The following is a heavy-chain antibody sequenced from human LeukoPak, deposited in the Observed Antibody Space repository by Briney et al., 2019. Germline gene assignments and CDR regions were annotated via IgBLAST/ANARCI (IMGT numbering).Heavy chain of an antibody. CDR2: IYYSGST. CDR3: ARISSHYYGSGSYPGFDY. CDR1: GGSISSSSYY. D-gene: IGHD3-10*01. Sequence: SETLSLTCTVSGGSISSSSYYWRWIRQPPGKGLEWIGSIYYSGSTYYNPSLKSRVTISVDTSKNQFSLKLRSVTAADTAVYYCARISSHYYGSGSYPGFDYWGQGTLVTVSS. V-gene: IGHV4-39*01. J-gene: IGHJ4*02.